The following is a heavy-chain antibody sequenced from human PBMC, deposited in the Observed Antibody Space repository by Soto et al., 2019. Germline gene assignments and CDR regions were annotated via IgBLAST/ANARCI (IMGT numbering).Heavy chain of an antibody. CDR2: ISGSGTST. CDR3: XXXXXXXXXXXXXXFDS. J-gene: IGHJ4*02. CDR1: GITFSNHA. V-gene: IGHV3-23*01. Sequence: EVQLLESGGGLVQPGGSLRLSCVASGITFSNHALSWVRQAPGKGLEWVSGISGSGTSTYYADSVKGRFTISRDNSKNXXSLQMNSLRDDDTAVYYXXXXXXXXXXXXXXXFDSWGQGTPVTVSS.